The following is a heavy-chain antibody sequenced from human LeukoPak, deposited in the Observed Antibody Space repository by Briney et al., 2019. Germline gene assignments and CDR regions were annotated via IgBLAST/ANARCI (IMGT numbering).Heavy chain of an antibody. J-gene: IGHJ4*02. Sequence: PGGSLRLSCAASGFTVSKNYMSWVRQAPGEGLEWVSVIYGGDNTYYVESVKGRFTISRDNSKNTLFLQMNRLRAEDTAVYYCAGRRVLDASFDYWGQGTLVTVSS. V-gene: IGHV3-66*02. CDR3: AGRRVLDASFDY. CDR2: IYGGDNT. CDR1: GFTVSKNY. D-gene: IGHD3-16*01.